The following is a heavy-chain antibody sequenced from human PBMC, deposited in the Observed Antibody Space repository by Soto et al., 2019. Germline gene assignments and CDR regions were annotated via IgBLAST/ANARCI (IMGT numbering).Heavy chain of an antibody. D-gene: IGHD3-3*01. CDR3: ARWWSGSRQGFDP. V-gene: IGHV4-31*03. CDR2: IYYSGST. CDR1: GGSISSGDYY. J-gene: IGHJ5*02. Sequence: QVQLQESGPGLVKPSQTLSLTCTVSGGSISSGDYYWSWIRQHPGKVLEWIGYIYYSGSTYYNPSLKSRDTISVDPSKNQFSLKLSSVTAADTAVYYCARWWSGSRQGFDPWGQGTLVSVSS.